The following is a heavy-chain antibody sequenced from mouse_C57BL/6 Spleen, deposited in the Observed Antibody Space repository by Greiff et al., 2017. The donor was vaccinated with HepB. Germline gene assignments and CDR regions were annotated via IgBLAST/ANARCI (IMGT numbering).Heavy chain of an antibody. CDR1: GYTFTSYW. CDR3: AGFDGSSYGFAY. Sequence: QVQLQQPGAELVMPGASVKLSCKASGYTFTSYWMHWVKQRPGQGLEWIGEIDPSDSYTNYNQKFKGKSTLTVDKSSSTAYMQLSSLTSEDSAVYYWAGFDGSSYGFAYWGQGTLVTVSA. D-gene: IGHD1-1*01. V-gene: IGHV1-69*01. CDR2: IDPSDSYT. J-gene: IGHJ3*01.